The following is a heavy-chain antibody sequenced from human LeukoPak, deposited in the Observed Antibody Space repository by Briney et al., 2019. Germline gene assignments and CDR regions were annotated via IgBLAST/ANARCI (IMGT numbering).Heavy chain of an antibody. CDR1: GFTFSSYG. J-gene: IGHJ5*02. Sequence: GGSLRLSCAASGFTFSSYGMHWVRQAPGKGLEWVAVISYDGSNKKYADSVKGRFTISRDNSKNTLYLQMNSLRAEDTAVYYCAQWLVRGGDWFDPWGQGTLVTVSS. D-gene: IGHD6-19*01. CDR3: AQWLVRGGDWFDP. CDR2: ISYDGSNK. V-gene: IGHV3-30*03.